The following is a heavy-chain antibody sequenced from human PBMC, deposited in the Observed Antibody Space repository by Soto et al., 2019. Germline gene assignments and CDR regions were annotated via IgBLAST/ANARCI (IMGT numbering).Heavy chain of an antibody. CDR3: ARGKRRIEALPDY. D-gene: IGHD6-6*01. CDR1: GGSFSGYY. Sequence: PSETLSLPCAVYGGSFSGYYCSWIRQPPGKGLEWIGEINHSGSTNYNPSLKSRVTISVDTSKNQFSLKLSSVTAADTAVYYCARGKRRIEALPDYWGQGTLVTVSS. CDR2: INHSGST. V-gene: IGHV4-34*01. J-gene: IGHJ4*02.